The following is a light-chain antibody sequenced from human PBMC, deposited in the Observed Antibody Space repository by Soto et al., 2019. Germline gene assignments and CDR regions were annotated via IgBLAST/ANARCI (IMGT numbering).Light chain of an antibody. V-gene: IGKV1-39*01. CDR1: QSISSY. CDR3: QQSYTSRIT. J-gene: IGKJ5*01. CDR2: AAS. Sequence: DIQMTQSPSSLSAFVGDRVTITRRASQSISSYLSWYQQKPGKAPKLLIFAASSLQSVVPSRFSGGGSGTDFTLTVSNLQPEDFATYYCQQSYTSRITFGLGTRLEIK.